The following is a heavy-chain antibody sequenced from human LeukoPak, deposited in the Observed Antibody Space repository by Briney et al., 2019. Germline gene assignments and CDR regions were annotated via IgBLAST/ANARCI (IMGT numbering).Heavy chain of an antibody. V-gene: IGHV4-4*02. J-gene: IGHJ6*02. CDR1: GGSISSSNW. D-gene: IGHD3-10*01. CDR2: IYHSGST. Sequence: PSETLSLTCAVSGGSISSSNWWSWVRQPPGKGLEWIGEIYHSGSTNYNPSLKSRVTISVDKSKNQFSLKLSSVTAADTAVYYCARDLWFGELSHYYYGMDVWGQGTTVTVSS. CDR3: ARDLWFGELSHYYYGMDV.